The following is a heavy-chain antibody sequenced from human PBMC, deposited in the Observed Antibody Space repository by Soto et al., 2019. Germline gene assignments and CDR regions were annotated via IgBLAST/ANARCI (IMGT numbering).Heavy chain of an antibody. D-gene: IGHD6-13*01. CDR3: AKDLFKGSSWSRGNWFDP. CDR1: GFTFSSYA. V-gene: IGHV3-23*01. CDR2: ISGSGGST. J-gene: IGHJ5*02. Sequence: PGGSLRLSCAASGFTFSSYAMSWVRQAPGKGLEWVSAISGSGGSTYYADSVKGRFTISRDNSKNTLYLQMNSLRAEDTAVYYCAKDLFKGSSWSRGNWFDPWGQGTLVTVSS.